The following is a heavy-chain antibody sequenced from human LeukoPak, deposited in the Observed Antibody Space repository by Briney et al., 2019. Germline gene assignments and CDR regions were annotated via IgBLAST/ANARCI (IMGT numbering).Heavy chain of an antibody. CDR1: GFTFSNFW. CDR2: ISGSGGST. J-gene: IGHJ6*02. V-gene: IGHV3-23*01. Sequence: GGSLRLSCAASGFTFSNFWMSWVRQAPGKGLEWVSAISGSGGSTYYAGSVKGRFTISRDNSKNTLYLQMNSLRAGDTAVYYCAKVQRDFVVVVAATRDYYYYGMDVWGQGTTVTVSS. CDR3: AKVQRDFVVVVAATRDYYYYGMDV. D-gene: IGHD2-15*01.